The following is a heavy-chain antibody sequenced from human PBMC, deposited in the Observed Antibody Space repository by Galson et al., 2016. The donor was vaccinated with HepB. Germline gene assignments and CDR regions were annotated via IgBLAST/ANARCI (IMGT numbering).Heavy chain of an antibody. J-gene: IGHJ2*01. D-gene: IGHD4-17*01. CDR3: AKDHHDYVDSWYFDL. V-gene: IGHV3-23*01. CDR1: GFTFNTFS. CDR2: ITRSGGDT. Sequence: LRLSCAAPGFTFNTFSMNWVRQAPGKGLEWVSSITRSGGDTYYADSVKGRFTIARDNSKNTLYLQMNSLRPEDTALYYCAKDHHDYVDSWYFDLWGRGTLVTVSS.